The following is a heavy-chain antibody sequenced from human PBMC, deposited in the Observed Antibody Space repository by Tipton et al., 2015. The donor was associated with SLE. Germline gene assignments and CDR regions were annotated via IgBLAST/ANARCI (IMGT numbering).Heavy chain of an antibody. CDR2: IYYTGDT. Sequence: TLSLTCTVSGGSVSSDYWSWIRQPPGKGLGWIGYIYYTGDTNYNPSLRSRVTISLDTSKNQFSLELSSVTAADTAVYYCARGSVVADDFWGQGTLVTVSS. J-gene: IGHJ4*02. D-gene: IGHD2-15*01. CDR1: GGSVSSDY. V-gene: IGHV4-59*02. CDR3: ARGSVVADDF.